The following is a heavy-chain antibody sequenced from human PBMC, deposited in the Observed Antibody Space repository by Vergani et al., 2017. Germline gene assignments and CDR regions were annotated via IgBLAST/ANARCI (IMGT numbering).Heavy chain of an antibody. CDR1: GYSFTSYW. Sequence: EVPLVQSGAEVKKPGESLKISCKGSGYSFTSYWIGWVRQMTGKGLEWMGIIYPGDSDTRYSPSFQGQVTISADKSVSTAYLQWSSLKASDTAMYYCAILFFGVGPMVGMDFWGQGTTVTVSS. J-gene: IGHJ6*02. CDR3: AILFFGVGPMVGMDF. D-gene: IGHD3-10*01. CDR2: IYPGDSDT. V-gene: IGHV5-51*01.